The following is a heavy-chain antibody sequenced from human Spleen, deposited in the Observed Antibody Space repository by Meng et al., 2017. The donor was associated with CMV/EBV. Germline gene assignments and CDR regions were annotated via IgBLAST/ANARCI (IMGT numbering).Heavy chain of an antibody. CDR2: IYYSGST. CDR3: ARRPLSRAAAGHFDY. CDR1: GGSISSDGYY. D-gene: IGHD6-13*01. J-gene: IGHJ4*02. Sequence: SETLSLTCTVSGGSISSDGYYWSWIRQPPGKGLEWIGSIYYSGSTYYNPSLKSRVTISVDTSKNQFSLKLSSVTAADTAVYYCARRPLSRAAAGHFDYWGQGTLVTVSS. V-gene: IGHV4-39*01.